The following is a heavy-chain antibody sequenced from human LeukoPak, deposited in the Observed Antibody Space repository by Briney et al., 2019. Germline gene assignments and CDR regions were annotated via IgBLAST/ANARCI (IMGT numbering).Heavy chain of an antibody. V-gene: IGHV1-69*13. Sequence: SVKVSCKASGGTLSSYAISWVRQAPGQGLEWMGGIIPIFGTANYAQKFQGRVTITADESTSTAYMELSSLRSEDTAVYYCARSGDYVGSNWFDPWGQGTLVTVSS. D-gene: IGHD4-17*01. CDR3: ARSGDYVGSNWFDP. CDR2: IIPIFGTA. CDR1: GGTLSSYA. J-gene: IGHJ5*02.